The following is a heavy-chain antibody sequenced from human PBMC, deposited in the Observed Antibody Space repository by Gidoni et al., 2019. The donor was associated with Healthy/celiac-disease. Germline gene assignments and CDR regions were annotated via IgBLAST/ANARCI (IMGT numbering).Heavy chain of an antibody. D-gene: IGHD5-18*01. V-gene: IGHV3-48*03. Sequence: EVQLVESGGGLVQPGGALRLYCAACGFTFSSYEMNWVRQAPGKGLEWVSYISSSGSTIYYADSVKGRFTISRDNAKNSLYLQMNSLRAEDTAVYYCARDDSYGVDYWGQGTLVTVSS. CDR1: GFTFSSYE. CDR2: ISSSGSTI. J-gene: IGHJ4*02. CDR3: ARDDSYGVDY.